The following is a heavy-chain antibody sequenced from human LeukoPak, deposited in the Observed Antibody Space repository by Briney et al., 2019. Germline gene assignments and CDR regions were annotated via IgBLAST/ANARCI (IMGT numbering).Heavy chain of an antibody. J-gene: IGHJ4*02. CDR1: GFTFSSYG. V-gene: IGHV3-23*01. CDR2: ISGNGGST. CDR3: ARVTVGIRGLHFDN. Sequence: GGSLRLSCAASGFTFSSYGMSWVRQAPGKGLEWVSAISGNGGSTYYADSVKGRFAISRDTSKNTLYLQMNSLRAEDTAVYYCARVTVGIRGLHFDNWGQGTLVTVSS. D-gene: IGHD3-10*01.